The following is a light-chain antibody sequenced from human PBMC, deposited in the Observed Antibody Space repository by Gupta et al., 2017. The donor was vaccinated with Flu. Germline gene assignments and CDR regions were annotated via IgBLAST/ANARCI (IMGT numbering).Light chain of an antibody. Sequence: SIDVGGYNFVSWYQQHPGKAPKLMIYEVSNRPSGVSNRFSGSKSGNTASLTISGLQAEDEADYYCSSYTSSSTPYVFGTGTKVTVL. CDR1: SIDVGGYNF. V-gene: IGLV2-14*01. J-gene: IGLJ1*01. CDR2: EVS. CDR3: SSYTSSSTPYV.